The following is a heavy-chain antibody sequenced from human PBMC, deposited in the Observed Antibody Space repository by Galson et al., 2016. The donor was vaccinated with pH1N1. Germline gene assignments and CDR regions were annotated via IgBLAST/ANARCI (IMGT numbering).Heavy chain of an antibody. CDR1: GYRFPSSW. D-gene: IGHD4-17*01. CDR2: IYLGGSLI. Sequence: QSGAEVKRPAESLKISCKGSGYRFPSSWIGWVRQMPGKGLEWMGIIYLGGSLIRYRPSFQGQVTISADKSVNIVYLEWVSLKASDTAMYYCARQNDYGDYRGDAFDIWGQGTMVTVSS. CDR3: ARQNDYGDYRGDAFDI. V-gene: IGHV5-51*01. J-gene: IGHJ3*02.